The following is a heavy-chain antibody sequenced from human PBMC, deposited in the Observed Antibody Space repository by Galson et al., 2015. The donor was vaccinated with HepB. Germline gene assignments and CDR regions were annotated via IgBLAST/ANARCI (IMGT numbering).Heavy chain of an antibody. D-gene: IGHD4-23*01. CDR1: GYTFTSYD. CDR3: ARGRSYGGNSGVGYFFDY. CDR2: MNPNSGNT. Sequence: SVKVSCKASGYTFTSYDINWVRQATGQGLEWMGWMNPNSGNTGYAQKSQGRVTMTRNTSISTAYMELSSLRSEDTAVYYCARGRSYGGNSGVGYFFDYWGQGTLVTVSS. J-gene: IGHJ4*02. V-gene: IGHV1-8*01.